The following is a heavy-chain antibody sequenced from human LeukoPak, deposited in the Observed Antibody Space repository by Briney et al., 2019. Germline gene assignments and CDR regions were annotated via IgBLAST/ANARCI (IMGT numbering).Heavy chain of an antibody. D-gene: IGHD6-13*01. Sequence: GGSLRLSCAASGFTFSSYEMNWVRQAPGKGLEWVSYISSSGSTIYYADSVKGRFTISRDNAKNSLYLQMNSLRAEDTAVYYCAGGLAAAHYYYYTEVWGKGTTVTVSS. CDR1: GFTFSSYE. J-gene: IGHJ6*03. CDR2: ISSSGSTI. V-gene: IGHV3-48*03. CDR3: AGGLAAAHYYYYTEV.